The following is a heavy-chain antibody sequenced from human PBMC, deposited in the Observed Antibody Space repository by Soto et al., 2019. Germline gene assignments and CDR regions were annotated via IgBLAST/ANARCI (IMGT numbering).Heavy chain of an antibody. CDR1: GFTFSSYW. V-gene: IGHV3-7*03. J-gene: IGHJ4*02. D-gene: IGHD5-12*01. CDR2: IKQDGSEK. Sequence: GGSLRLSCAASGFTFSSYWMSWVRQAPGKGLEWVANIKQDGSEKYYVDSVKGRFTVSRDNAKNSLYLQMNSLRAEDTAVYYCARVNSGYDFHLFDYWGQGTLVTVSS. CDR3: ARVNSGYDFHLFDY.